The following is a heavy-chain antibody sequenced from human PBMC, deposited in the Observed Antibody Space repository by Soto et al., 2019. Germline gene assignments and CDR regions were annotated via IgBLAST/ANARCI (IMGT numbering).Heavy chain of an antibody. CDR3: ARDSSRGYGTTVRYYYGMDV. J-gene: IGHJ6*02. V-gene: IGHV3-11*01. D-gene: IGHD1-1*01. Sequence: VRLQESGPGLVKPSETLSLTCTVFGDSINNYYWSWIRQPAGKGLEWIGRIYSSGSTIYYADSVKGRFTISRDNAKNSLYLQMNSLRAEDTAVYYCARDSSRGYGTTVRYYYGMDVWGQGTTVTVSS. CDR2: IYSSGSTI. CDR1: GDSINNYY.